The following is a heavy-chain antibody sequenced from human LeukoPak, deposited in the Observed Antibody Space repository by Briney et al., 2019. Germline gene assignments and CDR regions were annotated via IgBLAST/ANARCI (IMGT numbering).Heavy chain of an antibody. CDR2: ISGSGGST. J-gene: IGHJ4*02. V-gene: IGHV3-23*01. CDR1: GFTFSNFA. D-gene: IGHD6-19*01. CDR3: AKAGSSGWSSSGGDY. Sequence: SGGSLRLSCAASGFTFSNFAMTWVRQAPGKGLEWVSTISGSGGSTFYADSVKGRFPISRDNSKNTLFPQMNSLRAEDTAIYYCAKAGSSGWSSSGGDYWGQGSVVTVSS.